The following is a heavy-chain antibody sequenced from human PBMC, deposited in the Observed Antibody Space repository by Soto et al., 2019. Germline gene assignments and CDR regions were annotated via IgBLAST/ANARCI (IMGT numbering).Heavy chain of an antibody. Sequence: QVQLQESGPGLVKPSETLSLTCTVSGGSISSYYWSWIRQPPGKGLDWIGYIFYSGTTNYNPSLKSRVTISVDTSKNQFSLKVSSVTAADTAVYYCARVPLVRGDWYFELWGRGTLVTVSS. D-gene: IGHD3-10*01. CDR2: IFYSGTT. CDR3: ARVPLVRGDWYFEL. J-gene: IGHJ2*01. CDR1: GGSISSYY. V-gene: IGHV4-59*01.